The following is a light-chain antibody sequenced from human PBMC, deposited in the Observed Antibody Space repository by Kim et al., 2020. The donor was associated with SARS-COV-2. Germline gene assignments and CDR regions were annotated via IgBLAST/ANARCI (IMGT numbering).Light chain of an antibody. Sequence: QSVLTQSPSASGTPGQRVTISCSGSSSNIGSNIVNWYQHLPGTAPKLLIYNNNQWPSGVPDRFSGSKSGTSASLAISGLQSEDEADYYCAAWDDSLNGVVFGGGTQLTVL. CDR3: AAWDDSLNGVV. CDR2: NNN. V-gene: IGLV1-44*01. CDR1: SSNIGSNI. J-gene: IGLJ2*01.